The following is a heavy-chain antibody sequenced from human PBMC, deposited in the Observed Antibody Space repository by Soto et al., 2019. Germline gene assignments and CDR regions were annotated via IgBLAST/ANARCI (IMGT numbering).Heavy chain of an antibody. Sequence: PSLTYTVPGGSIRSYYWISIRQPTGKGLGGIGYIYYSGSTNYNPSLKSRVTISVDTSKNQFSLKLSSVTAADTAVYYCAAQTYYYDSSGYPQRYGMDVWGQGTTVTVSS. CDR2: IYYSGST. V-gene: IGHV4-59*01. J-gene: IGHJ6*02. CDR1: GGSIRSYY. CDR3: AAQTYYYDSSGYPQRYGMDV. D-gene: IGHD3-22*01.